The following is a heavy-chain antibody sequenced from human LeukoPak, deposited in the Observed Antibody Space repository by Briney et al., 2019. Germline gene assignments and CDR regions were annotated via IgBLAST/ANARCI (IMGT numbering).Heavy chain of an antibody. V-gene: IGHV3-30*18. D-gene: IGHD5-18*01. CDR3: AKEMDTAMVTMGDY. CDR2: ISYDGGNK. J-gene: IGHJ4*02. Sequence: PGGSLRLSCAASGFTFSNYGMHWVRQAPGKGLEWVAFISYDGGNKYYADSVKGRFTISRDNSKSTLYLQMNSLRAEDTAVYYCAKEMDTAMVTMGDYWGQGTLVTVSS. CDR1: GFTFSNYG.